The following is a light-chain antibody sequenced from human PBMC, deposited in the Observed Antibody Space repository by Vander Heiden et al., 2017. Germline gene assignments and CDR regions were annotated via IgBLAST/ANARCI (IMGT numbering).Light chain of an antibody. Sequence: EIVLTQSPAPLSLSPGERATLSCRASQSVSSYLAWYQQKPGQAPRLLIYDAANRATGSPARFSGSGSGTDFTLTISSREPEDFAVYYCQQRNNWPPVYTFGQGTKLEIK. J-gene: IGKJ2*01. V-gene: IGKV3-11*01. CDR1: QSVSSY. CDR2: DAA. CDR3: QQRNNWPPVYT.